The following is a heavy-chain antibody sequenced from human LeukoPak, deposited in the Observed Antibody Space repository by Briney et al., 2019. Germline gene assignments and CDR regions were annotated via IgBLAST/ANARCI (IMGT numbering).Heavy chain of an antibody. CDR1: GDSVSSYSAA. CDR2: TYYGSKWYN. Sequence: SQTLSVSCAISGDSVSSYSAAWDWIRQSPSRGLEWLGRTYYGSKWYNDYAISVRSRITINPDTSKNQFFLQLPAVTPEDTAVYSCVRDDETDGRALDYWRQATLVTVSS. D-gene: IGHD1-26*01. V-gene: IGHV6-1*01. CDR3: VRDDETDGRALDY. J-gene: IGHJ4*02.